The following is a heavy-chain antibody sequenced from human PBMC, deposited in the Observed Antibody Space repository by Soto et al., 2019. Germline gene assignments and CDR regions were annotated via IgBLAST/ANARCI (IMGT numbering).Heavy chain of an antibody. CDR1: GYTFTGYY. D-gene: IGHD3-10*01. Sequence: ASVKVSCKASGYTFTGYYIHWVRQAPGQGLEWMGWINPNSGDTNYAQKLQGRVTMTRDTSISTAYMELSRLRSDDTAVYYCARDYGSGSYYTGDLDYWGQGTLVTVSS. CDR3: ARDYGSGSYYTGDLDY. V-gene: IGHV1-2*02. CDR2: INPNSGDT. J-gene: IGHJ4*02.